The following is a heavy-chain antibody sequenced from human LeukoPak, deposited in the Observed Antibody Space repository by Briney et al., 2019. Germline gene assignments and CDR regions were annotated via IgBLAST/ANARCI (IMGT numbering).Heavy chain of an antibody. J-gene: IGHJ6*02. CDR3: ARLYSYYYGMDV. D-gene: IGHD4-11*01. V-gene: IGHV4-59*08. CDR1: GDSISGYY. Sequence: SETLSLTCSVSGDSISGYYWSWIRQPPGKGLEWIAYIHNSGNSNYNPSLKSRVTISVDTSKNQFSLKLSSVTAADTAVYYCARLYSYYYGMDVWGQGTTVTVSS. CDR2: IHNSGNS.